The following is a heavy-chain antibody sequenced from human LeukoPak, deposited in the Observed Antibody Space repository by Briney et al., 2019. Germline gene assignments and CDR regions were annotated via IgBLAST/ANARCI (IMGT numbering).Heavy chain of an antibody. CDR1: GFTFSSYE. V-gene: IGHV3-48*03. CDR2: ISSSGSTI. Sequence: GGSLRLSCAASGFTFSSYEMNWVRQAPGKGLEWVSYISSSGSTIYYADSVKGRFTISRDNAKNSLYLQMNSLRAEDTALYYCARDIVATIPFDIWGQGTMVTVSS. D-gene: IGHD5-12*01. J-gene: IGHJ3*02. CDR3: ARDIVATIPFDI.